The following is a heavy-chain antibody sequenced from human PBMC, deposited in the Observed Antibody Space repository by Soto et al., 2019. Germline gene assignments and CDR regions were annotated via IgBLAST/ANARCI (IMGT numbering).Heavy chain of an antibody. J-gene: IGHJ6*03. V-gene: IGHV4-34*01. D-gene: IGHD2-2*01. CDR3: ATDVVPAARTTTNYYYMDV. Sequence: QVQLQQWGAGLLKPSETLSLTCAVYGGSFSGYYWSWIRQPPGKGLEWIGEINHSGSTNYNPSLKSRVTISVDTSKNQFSLKLSSVTAADTAVYYCATDVVPAARTTTNYYYMDVWRKGTTVTVSS. CDR1: GGSFSGYY. CDR2: INHSGST.